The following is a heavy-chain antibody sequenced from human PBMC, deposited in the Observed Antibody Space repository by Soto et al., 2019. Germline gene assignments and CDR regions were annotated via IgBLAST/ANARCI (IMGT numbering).Heavy chain of an antibody. J-gene: IGHJ4*02. CDR3: ARDGDYYDSSGYYWRYFDY. V-gene: IGHV4-30-4*01. CDR1: GGSISSGDYY. D-gene: IGHD3-22*01. Sequence: SETLSLTCTVSGGSISSGDYYWSWIRQTPGKGLEGIGYIYYSGSTYYNPSLKSRVTISVDTSKNQFSLKLSSVTAADTAVYYCARDGDYYDSSGYYWRYFDYWGQGTLVTVSS. CDR2: IYYSGST.